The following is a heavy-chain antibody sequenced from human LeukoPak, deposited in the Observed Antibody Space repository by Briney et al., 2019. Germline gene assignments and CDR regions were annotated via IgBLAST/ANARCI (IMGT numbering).Heavy chain of an antibody. CDR3: ARATREKKLLWFGESLRPPYYYYYMDV. V-gene: IGHV3-23*01. CDR1: GFTLITCS. D-gene: IGHD3-10*01. CDR2: ISGSADNT. J-gene: IGHJ6*03. Sequence: PGGSLRPSCAASGFTLITCSMNWVRQAPGKGLEWVSGISGSADNTYYADSVKGRFTISRDNSKNTLYLQMNSLRAEDTAVYYCARATREKKLLWFGESLRPPYYYYYMDVWGKGTTVTISS.